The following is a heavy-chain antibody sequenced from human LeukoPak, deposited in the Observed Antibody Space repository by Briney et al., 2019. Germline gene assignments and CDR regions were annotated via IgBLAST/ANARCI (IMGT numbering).Heavy chain of an antibody. Sequence: NPGGSLRLSCAASGFSFSDFYMSWIRQAPGKGLEWISYVSGSGTTTYYADSVKGRFTISRNNAKNSLFLQMSSLRADDTAAYYCARDFHSSAGYWSSGSYRIDYWGQGTLVTVSS. CDR3: ARDFHSSAGYWSSGSYRIDY. J-gene: IGHJ4*02. V-gene: IGHV3-11*01. CDR1: GFSFSDFY. D-gene: IGHD3-10*01. CDR2: VSGSGTTT.